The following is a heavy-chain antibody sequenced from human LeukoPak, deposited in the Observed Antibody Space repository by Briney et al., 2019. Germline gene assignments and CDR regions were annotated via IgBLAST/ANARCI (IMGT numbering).Heavy chain of an antibody. V-gene: IGHV3-21*01. CDR2: ISSSSSYI. Sequence: GGSLRLSCAASGFTFSSYSMNWVRQAPGKGLEWVSSISSSSSYIYYADPVKGRSTISRDNAKNSLYLQMNSLRAEDTAVYYCARTYYYDSSGYYFPDHFDYWGQGTLVTVSS. D-gene: IGHD3-22*01. CDR1: GFTFSSYS. J-gene: IGHJ4*02. CDR3: ARTYYYDSSGYYFPDHFDY.